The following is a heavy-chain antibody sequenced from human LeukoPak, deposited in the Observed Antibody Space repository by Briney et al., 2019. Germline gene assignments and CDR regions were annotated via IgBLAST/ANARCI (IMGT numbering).Heavy chain of an antibody. D-gene: IGHD1-26*01. J-gene: IGHJ4*02. CDR3: ARENSGGYREFDY. V-gene: IGHV4-4*07. CDR1: GGSISSYY. Sequence: SETLSLTCTVSGGSISSYYWSWVRQPAGKGLEWIGRIYTGGSTNSNASLKSRVCMSVDTYNKPSSPTLSSVTAADTAVFYCARENSGGYREFDYWGQGTLVTVSS. CDR2: IYTGGST.